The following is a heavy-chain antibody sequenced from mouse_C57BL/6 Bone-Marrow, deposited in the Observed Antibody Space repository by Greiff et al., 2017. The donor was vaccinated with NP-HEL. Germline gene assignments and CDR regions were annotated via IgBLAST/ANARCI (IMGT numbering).Heavy chain of an antibody. D-gene: IGHD1-1*01. Sequence: QVQLQQPGAELVKPGASVKVSCKASGYTFTSYWMHWVKQRPGQGLEWIGRIHPSDSDTNYNQKFKGKATLTVDKSSSTAYMQLSSLTSEDAAVYYCAMDNFGYYGSSYFYWGQGTTLTVSS. CDR1: GYTFTSYW. V-gene: IGHV1-74*01. J-gene: IGHJ2*01. CDR3: AMDNFGYYGSSYFY. CDR2: IHPSDSDT.